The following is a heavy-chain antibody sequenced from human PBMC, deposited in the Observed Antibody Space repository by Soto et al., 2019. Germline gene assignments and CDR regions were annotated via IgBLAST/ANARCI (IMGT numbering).Heavy chain of an antibody. Sequence: WGSLRLSCSASVFNFKAYGMHWFRQAPGKGLEWVTVMSFDGSHKYYADSVKGRFTISRDNSENTLYLQMNSLRPEDTAVYYCAKGSSSVYYYYYGIDVWGQGTTVTVSS. CDR1: VFNFKAYG. CDR2: MSFDGSHK. D-gene: IGHD6-6*01. CDR3: AKGSSSVYYYYYGIDV. V-gene: IGHV3-30*18. J-gene: IGHJ6*02.